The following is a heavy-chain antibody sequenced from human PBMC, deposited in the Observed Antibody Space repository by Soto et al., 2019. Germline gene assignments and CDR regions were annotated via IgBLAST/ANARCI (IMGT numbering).Heavy chain of an antibody. J-gene: IGHJ3*01. CDR1: GFTFGAYT. V-gene: IGHV3-23*01. CDR2: IFGSGGGI. CDR3: AKDLVAKNGIGETFDV. Sequence: EVQRLESGGGLVQPGGSLRLSCAASGFTFGAYTMNWVRQVPGKGLHWVSGIFGSGGGIQYADSVRGRFIVSRDNSRNMVYLQMDSLRDEDTAVYYCAKDLVAKNGIGETFDVWGRGTEVIVSS. D-gene: IGHD1-26*01.